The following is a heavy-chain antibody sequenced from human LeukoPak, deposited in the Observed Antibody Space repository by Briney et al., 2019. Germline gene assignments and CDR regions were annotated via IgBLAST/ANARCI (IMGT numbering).Heavy chain of an antibody. CDR2: IYSGDFT. D-gene: IGHD3-10*01. CDR1: GFTVSSNY. V-gene: IGHV3-53*01. Sequence: QTGGSLRLSCAASGFTVSSNYMSWVRQAPGKGLEWVSLIYSGDFTYYADSVKGRFTISRDNAKNSLHLLMNSLRAEDTAAYYCVRGSSGTVVRGVSWDWFDPWGQGTLVTVSS. J-gene: IGHJ5*02. CDR3: VRGSSGTVVRGVSWDWFDP.